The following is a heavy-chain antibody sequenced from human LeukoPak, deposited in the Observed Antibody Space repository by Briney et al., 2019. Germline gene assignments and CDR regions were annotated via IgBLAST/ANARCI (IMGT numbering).Heavy chain of an antibody. CDR2: IYCSGST. Sequence: PSETLSLTCTVSGGSISSYYGSWIRQPPGKGLEWSGDIYCSGSTNYNPSRKSRVTISVDTSKNQLSLKLSSVTAADTAVYYCARGYYFDYWGQGTLVTVSS. V-gene: IGHV4-59*01. CDR1: GGSISSYY. J-gene: IGHJ4*02. CDR3: ARGYYFDY.